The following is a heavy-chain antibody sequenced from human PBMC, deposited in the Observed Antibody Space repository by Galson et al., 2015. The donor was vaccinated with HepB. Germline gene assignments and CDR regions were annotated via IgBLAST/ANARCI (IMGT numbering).Heavy chain of an antibody. Sequence: ETLSLTCAVYGGSFSGYYWSWIRQPPGKGLEWIGEINHSGSTNYNPSLKSRVTISVDTSKNQFSLKLSSVTAADTAVYYCARFRFRPYSSRRGPFDYWGQGTLVTVSS. V-gene: IGHV4-34*01. CDR3: ARFRFRPYSSRRGPFDY. J-gene: IGHJ4*02. D-gene: IGHD6-13*01. CDR1: GGSFSGYY. CDR2: INHSGST.